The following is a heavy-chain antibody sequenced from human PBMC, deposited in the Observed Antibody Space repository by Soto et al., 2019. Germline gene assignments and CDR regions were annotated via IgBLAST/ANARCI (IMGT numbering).Heavy chain of an antibody. Sequence: GGSLRLSCAASGFTFSGYWMTWVRQAPGKGLEWVANIKEDGSEKNYVDSVKGRFTISRDNTKNSLYLQMNSLSAEDTAVYYCAGSQKVVYWGQGTLVTVSS. J-gene: IGHJ4*02. D-gene: IGHD2-15*01. V-gene: IGHV3-7*05. CDR2: IKEDGSEK. CDR3: AGSQKVVY. CDR1: GFTFSGYW.